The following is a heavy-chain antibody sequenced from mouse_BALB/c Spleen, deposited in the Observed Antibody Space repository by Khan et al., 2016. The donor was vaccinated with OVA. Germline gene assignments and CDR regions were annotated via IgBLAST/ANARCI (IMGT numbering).Heavy chain of an antibody. CDR2: INTYTGEP. CDR3: ARVGYNGTMDY. Sequence: QIQLVQSGPELKKPGETVKISCKASGYTFTNYGMNWVKQAPGKGLKWMGWINTYTGEPTYADDFKGRIAFSLETTASTAYLQINNLKNEDTATYFCARVGYNGTMDYWGQGTSVTVSS. CDR1: GYTFTNYG. D-gene: IGHD3-1*01. J-gene: IGHJ4*01. V-gene: IGHV9-3-1*01.